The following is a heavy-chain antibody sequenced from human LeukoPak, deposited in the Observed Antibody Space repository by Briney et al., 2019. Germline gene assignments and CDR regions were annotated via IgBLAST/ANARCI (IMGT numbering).Heavy chain of an antibody. CDR3: ARDSTVVTGLDAFDI. CDR1: Y. V-gene: IGHV4-30-4*05. CDR2: IYYSGTS. D-gene: IGHD4-23*01. Sequence: YWIGWVRQMPGKGLEWIGYIYYSGTSYYGPSLKSRVTISVDRSKNQFSLKLSSVTAADTAVYYCARDSTVVTGLDAFDIWGQGTMVTVSS. J-gene: IGHJ3*02.